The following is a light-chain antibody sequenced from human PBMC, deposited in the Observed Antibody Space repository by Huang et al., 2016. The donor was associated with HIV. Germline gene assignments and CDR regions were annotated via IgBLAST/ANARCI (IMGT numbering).Light chain of an antibody. CDR2: GAS. V-gene: IGKV3-15*01. CDR1: QSVSSD. Sequence: EKVMTQYPATLSVSTGERATLSCRASQSVSSDLAWYQQRPGQSPKLLIYGASTRPTGIPARFSGSVSGTEFTLTISSLQSEDFAIYYCQQYNNWPWTFGQGTKVEMK. CDR3: QQYNNWPWT. J-gene: IGKJ1*01.